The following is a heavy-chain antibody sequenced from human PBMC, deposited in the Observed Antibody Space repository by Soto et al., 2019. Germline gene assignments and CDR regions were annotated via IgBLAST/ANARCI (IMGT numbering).Heavy chain of an antibody. D-gene: IGHD6-13*01. Sequence: QVQLQESGPGLVKPSQTLSLTCTVSGGSIRSGGYYWSWIRQHPGKGLEWIGYIYYSGSTYYNPSLKSRVTISVDTSKNQFSLKLSSVTAADTAVYYCATGIAAAGDSGSFDYWGQGTLVTVSS. CDR1: GGSIRSGGYY. CDR3: ATGIAAAGDSGSFDY. V-gene: IGHV4-31*03. J-gene: IGHJ4*02. CDR2: IYYSGST.